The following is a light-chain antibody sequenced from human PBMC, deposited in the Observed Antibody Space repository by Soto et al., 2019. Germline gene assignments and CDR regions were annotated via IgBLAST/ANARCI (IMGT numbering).Light chain of an antibody. CDR1: RGEIGGYNY. V-gene: IGLV2-14*03. CDR3: SSYTSSTTLV. CDR2: DVY. Sequence: QSVLTQPASVSASPGQSITISCTGTRGEIGGYNYVSWYQQHPGKAPKLMIYDVYHRPSGVSNRFSASKSGNTASLTISELQAEDEADYYCSSYTSSTTLVFGTGTKVTVL. J-gene: IGLJ1*01.